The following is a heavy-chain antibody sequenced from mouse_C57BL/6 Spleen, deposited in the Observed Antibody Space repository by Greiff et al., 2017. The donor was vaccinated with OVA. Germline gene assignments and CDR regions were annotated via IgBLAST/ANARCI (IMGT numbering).Heavy chain of an antibody. Sequence: EVMLVESGGGLVKPGGSLKLSCAASGFTFSDYGMHWVRQAPEKGLEWVAYISSGSSTIYYADTVKGRFTISRDNAKNTLFLQMTSLRSEDTAMYYCAREGEYDYPWFAYWGQGTLVTVSA. V-gene: IGHV5-17*01. CDR3: AREGEYDYPWFAY. D-gene: IGHD2-4*01. J-gene: IGHJ3*01. CDR1: GFTFSDYG. CDR2: ISSGSSTI.